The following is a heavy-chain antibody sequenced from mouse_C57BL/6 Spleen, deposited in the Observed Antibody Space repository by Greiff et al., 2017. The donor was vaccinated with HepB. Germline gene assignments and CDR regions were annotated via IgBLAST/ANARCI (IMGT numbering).Heavy chain of an antibody. CDR3: ARVGGYDYSYAMDY. Sequence: QVQLQQPGAELVMPGASVKLSCKASGYTFTSYWMHWVKQRPGQGLEWIGEIDPSDSYTNYNQKFKGKSTLTVDKSSSTAYMQLSSLTSEDSAVYYCARVGGYDYSYAMDYWGQGTSVTVSS. CDR2: IDPSDSYT. CDR1: GYTFTSYW. D-gene: IGHD2-4*01. J-gene: IGHJ4*01. V-gene: IGHV1-69*01.